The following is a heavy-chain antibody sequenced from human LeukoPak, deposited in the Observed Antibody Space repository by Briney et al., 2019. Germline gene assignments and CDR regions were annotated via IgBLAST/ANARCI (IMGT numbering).Heavy chain of an antibody. V-gene: IGHV3-15*01. Sequence: AALRLSCAASGFTFSNAWMSWVRQAPGKGLEWVGRIKSKTDGGTTDYAAPVKGRFTISRDDSKNTLYLQMNSLKTEDTAVYYCTTYSFRLPHDYWGQGTLVTVSS. J-gene: IGHJ4*02. CDR3: TTYSFRLPHDY. CDR1: GFTFSNAW. CDR2: IKSKTDGGTT. D-gene: IGHD2-21*01.